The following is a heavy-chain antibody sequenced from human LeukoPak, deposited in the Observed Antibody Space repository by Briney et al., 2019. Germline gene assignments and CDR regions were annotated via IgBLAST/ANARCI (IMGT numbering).Heavy chain of an antibody. V-gene: IGHV3-66*01. J-gene: IGHJ4*02. CDR1: GFTVSSNF. CDR2: IYTSGIT. D-gene: IGHD1-26*01. CDR3: AREDAGGTYSFDY. Sequence: GGSLRLPCAVSGFTVSSNFMSWVRQAPGKGPEWVSVIYTSGITYYADSVRGRFSISRDNSKNTLYLQMDSLTVEDTAVYYCAREDAGGTYSFDYWGQGILVTVSS.